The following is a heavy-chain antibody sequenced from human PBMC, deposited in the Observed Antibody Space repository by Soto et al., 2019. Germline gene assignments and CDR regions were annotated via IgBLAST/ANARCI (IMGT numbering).Heavy chain of an antibody. CDR2: ISYDGSNK. CDR1: GFTFSSYA. V-gene: IGHV3-30-3*01. CDR3: ARDNIVVVVAARNDYGMDV. Sequence: GGSLRLSCAASGFTFSSYAMHWVRQAPGKGLEWVAVISYDGSNKYYADSVKGRFTISRDNSKNTLYLQMNSLRAEDTAVYYCARDNIVVVVAARNDYGMDVWGQGTTVTVSS. D-gene: IGHD2-15*01. J-gene: IGHJ6*02.